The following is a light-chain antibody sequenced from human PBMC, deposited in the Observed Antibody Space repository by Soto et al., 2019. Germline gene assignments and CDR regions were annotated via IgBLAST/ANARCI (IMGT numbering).Light chain of an antibody. CDR1: QSVSSSY. J-gene: IGKJ4*01. Sequence: EIVLTQSPGTLSLSPGERATLSCRASQSVSSSYLAWYQQKPGQAPRLLIYGASSRATGIPDRFSGSGSGTDFTLTISRLEPEDFAVYYCQQYGSSLGALTFGGGTKVDIK. V-gene: IGKV3-20*01. CDR2: GAS. CDR3: QQYGSSLGALT.